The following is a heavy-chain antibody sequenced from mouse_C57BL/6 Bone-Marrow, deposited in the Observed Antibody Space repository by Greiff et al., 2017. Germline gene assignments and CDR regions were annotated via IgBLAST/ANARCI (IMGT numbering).Heavy chain of an antibody. V-gene: IGHV1-18*01. CDR3: ARCDDGYYDAMDY. CDR1: GYTFTDYN. J-gene: IGHJ4*01. Sequence: VQLQHSGPELVKPGASVKIPCKASGYTFTDYNMDWVKQSHGKSLEWIGDINPNNGGTIYNQKFKGKATLTVDKSSSTAYMELRSLTSEDTAVYYCARCDDGYYDAMDYWGQGTSVTVSS. CDR2: INPNNGGT. D-gene: IGHD2-3*01.